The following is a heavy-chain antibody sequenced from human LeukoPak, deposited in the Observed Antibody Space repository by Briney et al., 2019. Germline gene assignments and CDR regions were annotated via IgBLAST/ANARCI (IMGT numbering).Heavy chain of an antibody. J-gene: IGHJ4*02. CDR2: MNPNSGNT. Sequence: ASVKVSCKASGYTFTSYDINWVRQATGQGLEWMGWMNPNSGNTGYAQKFQGRVTMTRNTTISTAYMELSSLRSEDTAVYYCARVLARTTGTLGCWGQGTLVTVSS. V-gene: IGHV1-8*01. CDR1: GYTFTSYD. D-gene: IGHD1-7*01. CDR3: ARVLARTTGTLGC.